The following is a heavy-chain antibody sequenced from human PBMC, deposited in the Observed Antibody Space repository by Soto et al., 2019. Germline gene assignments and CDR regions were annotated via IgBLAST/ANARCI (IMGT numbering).Heavy chain of an antibody. CDR3: ARAIETAYYHFWSGYGLDY. CDR2: ISYDGSNK. D-gene: IGHD3-3*01. V-gene: IGHV3-30-3*01. J-gene: IGHJ4*02. CDR1: GFPFSKSI. Sequence: PGGSLRLSCAASGFPFSKSIMHWVRQAPGKGLEWVAFISYDGSNKHYADSVKGRFTISRDNSKNTLYLQMNSLRAEDTAMYYCARAIETAYYHFWSGYGLDYWGQGTLVTVSS.